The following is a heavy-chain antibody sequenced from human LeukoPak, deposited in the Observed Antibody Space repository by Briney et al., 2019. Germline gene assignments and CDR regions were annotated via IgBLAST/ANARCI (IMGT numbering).Heavy chain of an antibody. CDR1: GYTFTNYV. J-gene: IGHJ5*02. V-gene: IGHV1-3*01. Sequence: GASVKVSCKASGYTFTNYVISWVRQAPGQRLEWMGWINAGNGNTKYSQKFQGRVTITRDTSASTAYMELSSLRSEDTAVYYCARRFTPYYYDSSGYFYNWFDPWGQGTLVTVSS. D-gene: IGHD3-22*01. CDR3: ARRFTPYYYDSSGYFYNWFDP. CDR2: INAGNGNT.